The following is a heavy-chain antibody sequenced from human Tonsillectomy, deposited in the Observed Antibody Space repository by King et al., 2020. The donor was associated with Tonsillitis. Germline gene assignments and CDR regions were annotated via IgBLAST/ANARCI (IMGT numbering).Heavy chain of an antibody. CDR1: GGSVSSGSYY. CDR3: ATYDFWSGVRFDY. Sequence: QLQESGPGLVKPSETLSLTCTVSGGSVSSGSYYWSWIRQPPGKGLEWIGYIYYSGSTNYNPSLKSRVTISVCTSKNQFSLKLTSVTAADTAVYYCATYDFWSGVRFDYWGQGTLVTVSS. V-gene: IGHV4-61*01. D-gene: IGHD3-3*01. CDR2: IYYSGST. J-gene: IGHJ4*02.